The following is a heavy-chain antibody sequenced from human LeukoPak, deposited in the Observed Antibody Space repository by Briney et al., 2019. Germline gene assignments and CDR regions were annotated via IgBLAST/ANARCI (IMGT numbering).Heavy chain of an antibody. D-gene: IGHD6-19*01. CDR2: IYSGGST. J-gene: IGHJ4*02. CDR3: AKVRAPSGWFNSDY. CDR1: GFTVSSNY. Sequence: GGSLRLSCAASGFTVSSNYMSWVRQAPGKGLEWVSVIYSGGSTYYADSVKGRFTISRDNSKNTLYLQMNSLRVEDTAAYYCAKVRAPSGWFNSDYWGQGTLVTVSS. V-gene: IGHV3-53*01.